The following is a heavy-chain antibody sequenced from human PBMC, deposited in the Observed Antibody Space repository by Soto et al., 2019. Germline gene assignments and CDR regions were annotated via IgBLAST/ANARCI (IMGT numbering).Heavy chain of an antibody. Sequence: QVQLVQSGAEVKKPGASVTVSCKASGYAFTSHGISWVRQAPGQGLGWMGWISASNGNTNYAQKLQGRLTMTTDTPTSTAYMELRSLRSDDTAVYYCARYTKDYPYYNILTGYQPFDYWGQGTLVTISS. CDR1: GYAFTSHG. CDR2: ISASNGNT. CDR3: ARYTKDYPYYNILTGYQPFDY. D-gene: IGHD3-9*01. V-gene: IGHV1-18*01. J-gene: IGHJ4*02.